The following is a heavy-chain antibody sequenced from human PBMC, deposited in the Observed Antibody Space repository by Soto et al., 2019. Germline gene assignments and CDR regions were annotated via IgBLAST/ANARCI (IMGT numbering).Heavy chain of an antibody. V-gene: IGHV1-2*04. CDR1: GYTFTGYY. D-gene: IGHD4-17*01. J-gene: IGHJ5*02. CDR3: APGTVPPDRFDP. CDR2: INPNSGGT. Sequence: ASVKVSCKASGYTFTGYYMHWVRQAPGQGLEWMGWINPNSGGTNYAQKFQGWVTMTRDTSISTAYMELSRLRSEDTAVYYCAPGTVPPDRFDPWGQGTLVTVSS.